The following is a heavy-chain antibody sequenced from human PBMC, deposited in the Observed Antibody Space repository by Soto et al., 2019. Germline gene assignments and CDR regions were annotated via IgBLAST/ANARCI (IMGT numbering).Heavy chain of an antibody. D-gene: IGHD6-13*01. CDR2: ISYDGSNK. CDR3: AKDWLADSSPPGEYYYYYYGMDV. V-gene: IGHV3-30*18. Sequence: PGGSLRLSCAASGFTFSSYGMHWVRQAPGKGLEWVAVISYDGSNKYYADSVKGRLTISRDNSKNTLYLQMNSLRAEDTAVYYCAKDWLADSSPPGEYYYYYYGMDVWGQGTTVTVSS. CDR1: GFTFSSYG. J-gene: IGHJ6*02.